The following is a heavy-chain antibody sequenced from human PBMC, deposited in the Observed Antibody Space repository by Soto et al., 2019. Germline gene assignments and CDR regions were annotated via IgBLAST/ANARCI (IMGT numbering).Heavy chain of an antibody. CDR3: ARDPSGSYYYYYYYYGMDV. CDR1: GFTFSNHA. J-gene: IGHJ6*02. V-gene: IGHV3-23*01. Sequence: PGGSLRLSCAASGFTFSNHAMSWVRQAPGRGLEWVSGISGSGGSTYYADSVKGRFTISRDNAKNTLYLQMNSLRAEDTAVYYCARDPSGSYYYYYYYYGMDVWGQGTTVTVSS. CDR2: ISGSGGST. D-gene: IGHD1-26*01.